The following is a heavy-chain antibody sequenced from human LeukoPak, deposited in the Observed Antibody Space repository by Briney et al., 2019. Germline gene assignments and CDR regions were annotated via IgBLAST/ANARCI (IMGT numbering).Heavy chain of an antibody. J-gene: IGHJ3*02. CDR2: MNPNSGNT. V-gene: IGHV1-8*03. D-gene: IGHD3-22*01. CDR1: GYTSTSYG. Sequence: ASVKVSCKASGYTSTSYGISWVRQATGQGLEWMGWMNPNSGNTGYAQKFQGRVTITRNTSISTAYMELSSLRSEDTAVYYCARDYYDSSGLGAFDIWGQGTMVTVSS. CDR3: ARDYYDSSGLGAFDI.